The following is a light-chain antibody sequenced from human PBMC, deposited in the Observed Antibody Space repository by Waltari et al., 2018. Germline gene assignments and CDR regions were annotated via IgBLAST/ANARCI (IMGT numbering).Light chain of an antibody. CDR3: QQPPGT. CDR2: AAS. CDR1: RDIRSY. J-gene: IGKJ4*01. Sequence: DIQLTQSPSFLSASVGDRVTVTCRASRDIRSYLAWYQQKSGKAPKLLIFAASTLQSGVPSRFSGSGSGTEFTLTISNLQPEDVATYYCQQPPGTFGGGTKVEIK. V-gene: IGKV1-9*01.